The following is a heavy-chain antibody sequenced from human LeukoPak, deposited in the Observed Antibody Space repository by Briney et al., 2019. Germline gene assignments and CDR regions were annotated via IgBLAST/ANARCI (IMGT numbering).Heavy chain of an antibody. J-gene: IGHJ2*01. V-gene: IGHV1-46*01. D-gene: IGHD6-19*01. CDR3: ARDRSSPRYFDL. CDR2: INPSGGST. CDR1: GYTFTSYY. Sequence: ASVKVSCKASGYTFTSYYMHWVRQAPGQGLEWMGIINPSGGSTSYAQKFQGRVTMTRDTSTSTVYMELSSLRSEDTAVHYCARDRSSPRYFDLWGRGILVTVSS.